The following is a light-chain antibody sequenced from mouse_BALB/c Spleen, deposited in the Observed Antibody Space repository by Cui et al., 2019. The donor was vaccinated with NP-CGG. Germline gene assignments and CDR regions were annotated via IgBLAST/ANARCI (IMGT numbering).Light chain of an antibody. CDR1: TGAVTTTNY. CDR3: ALWYSNHWV. V-gene: IGLV1*01. J-gene: IGLJ1*01. CDR2: GTN. Sequence: QALVPQESALTTSPGETVTLTCRSNTGAVTTTNYANWIQEKPDHLFTGLIGGTNDRAPGVPARFSGSLIGDKAALTITGAQTEDEAIYFCALWYSNHWVFGGGTKLTVL.